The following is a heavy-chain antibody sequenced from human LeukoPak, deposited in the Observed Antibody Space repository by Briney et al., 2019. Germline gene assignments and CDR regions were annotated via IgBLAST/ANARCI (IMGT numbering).Heavy chain of an antibody. Sequence: GGSLRLSCAASGFTFSSYSMNWVRQAPGKGLEWVSYISSSSSTIYYADSVKGRFTISRDNAKNSLYLQMNSLRAEDTAVYYCAREKCLGNWNDVLPAFDIWGQGTMVTVSS. CDR3: AREKCLGNWNDVLPAFDI. CDR1: GFTFSSYS. J-gene: IGHJ3*02. CDR2: ISSSSSTI. V-gene: IGHV3-48*01. D-gene: IGHD1-1*01.